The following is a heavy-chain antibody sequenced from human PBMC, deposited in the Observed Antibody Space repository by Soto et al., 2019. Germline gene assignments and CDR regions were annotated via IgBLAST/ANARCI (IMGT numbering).Heavy chain of an antibody. CDR3: AKRAAKAVAGTKCDY. D-gene: IGHD6-19*01. V-gene: IGHV3-23*01. CDR1: GFTFSSYA. CDR2: ISGSGGST. J-gene: IGHJ4*02. Sequence: GVLRLSCAASGFTFSSYAMSWVRQAPGKGLEWVSAISGSGGSTYYADSVKGRFTISRDNSKNTLYLQMNSLRAEDTAVYYCAKRAAKAVAGTKCDYWGQGTLVTVSS.